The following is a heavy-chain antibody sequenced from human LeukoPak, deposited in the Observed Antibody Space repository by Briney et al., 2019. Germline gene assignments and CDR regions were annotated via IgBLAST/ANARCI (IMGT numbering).Heavy chain of an antibody. CDR1: GGSISSGGYY. D-gene: IGHD2-2*01. CDR3: ARDRGVYCSSTSCYYMDV. V-gene: IGHV4-31*03. J-gene: IGHJ6*03. Sequence: SETLSLTCTVSGGSISSGGYYWSWIRQHPGKGLEWIGYIYYSGSTYYNPSLKSRVTISVDTSKNQFSLKLSSVTAADTAVYYCARDRGVYCSSTSCYYMDVWGKGTTVTVSS. CDR2: IYYSGST.